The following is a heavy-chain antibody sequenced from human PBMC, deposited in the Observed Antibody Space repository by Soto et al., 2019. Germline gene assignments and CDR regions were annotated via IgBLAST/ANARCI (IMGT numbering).Heavy chain of an antibody. D-gene: IGHD2-15*01. CDR3: ARQVVEAALGYYAMDV. J-gene: IGHJ6*02. Sequence: GESLKISCQASGYSFPKYWITWVRQMPDKGLEWMGRIDPRDSYTNYNPSFQGHVTISADRSVNTAYLQWSSLRASDTAVYYCARQVVEAALGYYAMDVWGLGTTVIVYS. V-gene: IGHV5-10-1*01. CDR1: GYSFPKYW. CDR2: IDPRDSYT.